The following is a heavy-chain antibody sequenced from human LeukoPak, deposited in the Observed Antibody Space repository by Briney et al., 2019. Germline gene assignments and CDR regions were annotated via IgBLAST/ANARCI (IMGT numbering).Heavy chain of an antibody. CDR2: ISGSGGST. Sequence: GGSLRLSCAASGFTFTSYAMSWVRQAPGKGLEWVSNISGSGGSTYYADSVKGRFTISRDNSKNTLCLQMNSLRAEDTAVYYCAKDGRCSGGSCYSSTDYWGQGTLVTVSS. CDR3: AKDGRCSGGSCYSSTDY. V-gene: IGHV3-23*01. CDR1: GFTFTSYA. J-gene: IGHJ4*02. D-gene: IGHD2-15*01.